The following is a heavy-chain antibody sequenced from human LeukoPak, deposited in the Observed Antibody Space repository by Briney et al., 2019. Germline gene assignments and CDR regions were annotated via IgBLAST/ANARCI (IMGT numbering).Heavy chain of an antibody. CDR3: ARGGIVVVPAARDAFDI. CDR2: ISAYNGNT. Sequence: ALVKVSCKASGYTFTSYGISWVRQAPGQGLEWMGWISAYNGNTNYAQKLQGRVTMTTDTSTSTAYMELRSLRSDDTAVYYCARGGIVVVPAARDAFDIWGQGTMVTVSS. J-gene: IGHJ3*02. V-gene: IGHV1-18*01. D-gene: IGHD2-2*01. CDR1: GYTFTSYG.